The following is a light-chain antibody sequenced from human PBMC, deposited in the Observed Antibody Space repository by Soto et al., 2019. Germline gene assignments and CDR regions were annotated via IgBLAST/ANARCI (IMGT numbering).Light chain of an antibody. V-gene: IGLV2-14*01. J-gene: IGLJ3*02. Sequence: QYALTQPASVSGSPGQSITISCTGTSSDVGGYNFVSWYQQHPGKAPKLMIYAVSNRPSGVSNRFSGSKSGNTASLTISGLQAEDEADYYCSSYASSSPVVFGGGTKLTVL. CDR2: AVS. CDR3: SSYASSSPVV. CDR1: SSDVGGYNF.